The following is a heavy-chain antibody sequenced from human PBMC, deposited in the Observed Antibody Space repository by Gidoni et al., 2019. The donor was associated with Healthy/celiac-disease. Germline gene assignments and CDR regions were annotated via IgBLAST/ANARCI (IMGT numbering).Heavy chain of an antibody. CDR3: AGAVAGTRWFDP. J-gene: IGHJ5*02. CDR1: GFTFSDYY. D-gene: IGHD6-19*01. CDR2: ISSSSSYT. Sequence: QVQLVASGGGLFKPGGSLRLSCAASGFTFSDYYMSWIRQAPGKGLEWVSDISSSSSYTNYADSVKGRFTISRDNAKNSLYLQMNSLRAEDTAVYYCAGAVAGTRWFDPWGQGTLVTVSS. V-gene: IGHV3-11*06.